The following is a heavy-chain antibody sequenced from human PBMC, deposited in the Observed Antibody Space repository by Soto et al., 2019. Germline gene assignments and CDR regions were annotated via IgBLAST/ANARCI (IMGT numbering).Heavy chain of an antibody. CDR3: ARALSTSYYYYYMDV. V-gene: IGHV1-69*02. CDR2: IIPILGIA. CDR1: GGTFSSST. Sequence: SVKVSCKASGGTFSSSTISWVRQAPGQGLEWMGRIIPILGIANYAQKFQGRVTITADKSTSTAYMELSSLRSEDTAVYYCARALSTSYYYYYMDVWGKGTTVTV. J-gene: IGHJ6*03. D-gene: IGHD3-16*01.